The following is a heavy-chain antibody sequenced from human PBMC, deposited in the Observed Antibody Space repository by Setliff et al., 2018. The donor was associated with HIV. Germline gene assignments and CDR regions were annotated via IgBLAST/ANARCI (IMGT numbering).Heavy chain of an antibody. V-gene: IGHV3-53*01. CDR1: GFTGSSNY. D-gene: IGHD5-12*01. J-gene: IGHJ6*03. Sequence: GGSLRLSCAASGFTGSSNYMSWVRQAPGKGLEWVSVIYSGGSTYYADSVKGRFTISRDNSKNTLYLQMNSLRAEDTAVYYCARERWLRSHYYYYMDVWGKGTTVTVSS. CDR2: IYSGGST. CDR3: ARERWLRSHYYYYMDV.